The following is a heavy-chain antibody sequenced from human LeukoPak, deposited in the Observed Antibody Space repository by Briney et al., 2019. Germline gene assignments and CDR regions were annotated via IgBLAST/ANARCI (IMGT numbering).Heavy chain of an antibody. CDR2: ISYDGSNK. D-gene: IGHD6-19*01. CDR1: GFTFSSYA. V-gene: IGHV3-30-3*01. Sequence: GRSLRLSCAASGFTFSSYAMHWVRQAPGKGLEWVAVISYDGSNKYYADSVKGRFTISRDDSKNTAYLQMNSLKTEDTAVYYCTRLEVIAVAGTLNYWGQGTLVTVSS. CDR3: TRLEVIAVAGTLNY. J-gene: IGHJ4*02.